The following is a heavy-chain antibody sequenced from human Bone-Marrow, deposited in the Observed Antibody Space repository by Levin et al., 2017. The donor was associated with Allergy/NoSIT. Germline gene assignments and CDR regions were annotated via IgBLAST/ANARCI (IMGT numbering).Heavy chain of an antibody. CDR2: INHKGRS. V-gene: IGHV4-34*01. Sequence: SETLSLTCAVSGGSFSGYYWSWIRQSPGKGLEWIGEINHKGRSNYNPSLESRVTLSVDMSQNQVSLRVASMSAADTAVYYCARGLLDPVYVGNPALGAFDIWGQGTTVTVS. J-gene: IGHJ3*02. CDR3: ARGLLDPVYVGNPALGAFDI. CDR1: GGSFSGYY. D-gene: IGHD1-14*01.